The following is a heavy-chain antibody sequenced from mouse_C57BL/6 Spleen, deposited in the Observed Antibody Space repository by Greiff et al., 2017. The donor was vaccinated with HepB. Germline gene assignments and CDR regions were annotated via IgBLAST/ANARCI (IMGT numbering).Heavy chain of an antibody. CDR3: ARPAPGYFDV. Sequence: QVQLQQSGPELVKPGASVKISCKASGYAFSSSWMNWVKQRPGKGLEWIGRIYPGDGDTNYNGKFKGKATLTADKSSSTAYMQLSSLTSEDSAVYFCARPAPGYFDVWGTGTTVTVSS. V-gene: IGHV1-82*01. D-gene: IGHD1-2*01. CDR2: IYPGDGDT. CDR1: GYAFSSSW. J-gene: IGHJ1*03.